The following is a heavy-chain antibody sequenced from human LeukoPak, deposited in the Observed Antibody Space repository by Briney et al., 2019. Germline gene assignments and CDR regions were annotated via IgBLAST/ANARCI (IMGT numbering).Heavy chain of an antibody. V-gene: IGHV3-30-3*01. Sequence: PGRSLRLSCAASGFTFSSYAMHWVRQAPGKGLEWVAVISYDGSNKYYADSVKGRFTISRDNSKNTLYLQMNSLRAEDTAVYYCARDDFWSGYSGYWGQGTLVTVSS. CDR1: GFTFSSYA. CDR3: ARDDFWSGYSGY. J-gene: IGHJ4*02. D-gene: IGHD3-3*01. CDR2: ISYDGSNK.